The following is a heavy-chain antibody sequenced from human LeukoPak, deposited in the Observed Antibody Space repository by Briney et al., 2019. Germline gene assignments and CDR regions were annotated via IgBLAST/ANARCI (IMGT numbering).Heavy chain of an antibody. CDR3: ARQTYGSGSYYNRDY. CDR2: IYYSGST. V-gene: IGHV4-39*01. D-gene: IGHD3-10*01. J-gene: IGHJ4*02. CDR1: GGSISSSTSY. Sequence: PSEALSLTCSVSGGSISSSTSYWGWIRQPPGKGLEWIGTIYYSGSTYYNPSLKSRVTISVDTSKNQFSLKLGSVTAADTAVYYCARQTYGSGSYYNRDYWGQGTLVTVSS.